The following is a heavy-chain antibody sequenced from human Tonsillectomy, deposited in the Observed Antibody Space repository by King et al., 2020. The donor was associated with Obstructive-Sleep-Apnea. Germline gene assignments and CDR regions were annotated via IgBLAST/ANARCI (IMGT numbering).Heavy chain of an antibody. Sequence: VQLQQWGAGLLKPSETLSLTCAVYGGSFGGFYWHWIRQPPGKGLECIGEINHSGNTDYTPSLKSRVTISLDTSKNQFSLSLNSVTAADTAVYYCARSGSDAFDVWGQGTTVTVSS. CDR2: INHSGNT. J-gene: IGHJ3*01. D-gene: IGHD3-3*01. V-gene: IGHV4-34*01. CDR3: ARSGSDAFDV. CDR1: GGSFGGFY.